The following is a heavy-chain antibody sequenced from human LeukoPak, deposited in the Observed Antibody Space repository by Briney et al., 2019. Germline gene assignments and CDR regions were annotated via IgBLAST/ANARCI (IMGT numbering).Heavy chain of an antibody. Sequence: GGSLRLPCAPSRFTFSLYYMSWIRQAPGKAREWVSYISCCGSTIYCEDSVRGRFTISRDNAKNSLYLQMNSLRAEDTAVYYCARAIRGTVVTSLYYYYYGMDVWGQGTTVTVSS. CDR1: RFTFSLYY. J-gene: IGHJ6*02. D-gene: IGHD4-23*01. CDR3: ARAIRGTVVTSLYYYYYGMDV. CDR2: ISCCGSTI. V-gene: IGHV3-11*01.